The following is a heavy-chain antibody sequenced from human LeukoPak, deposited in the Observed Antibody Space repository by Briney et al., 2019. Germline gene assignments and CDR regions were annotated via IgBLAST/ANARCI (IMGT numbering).Heavy chain of an antibody. CDR2: IYPGDSDT. V-gene: IGHV5-51*01. CDR1: GSSFTSYW. D-gene: IGHD5-12*01. Sequence: GASLKISCKGSGSSFTSYWIGWVRQMPGKGLEWMGIIYPGDSDTRYSPSFQGQVTISADKSISTAYLQWSSLKASDTAMYYCARQGGYSGYDPYYFDYWGQGTLVTVSS. CDR3: ARQGGYSGYDPYYFDY. J-gene: IGHJ4*02.